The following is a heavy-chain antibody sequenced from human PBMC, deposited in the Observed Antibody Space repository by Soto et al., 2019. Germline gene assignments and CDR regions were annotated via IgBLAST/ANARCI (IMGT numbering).Heavy chain of an antibody. J-gene: IGHJ3*01. Sequence: QVQLQESGPGLVRPSETLSLTCTVSGGSISSYYCNWIRQPPGKGLEWIGYIYYSGNTNYNPSLKSRVAMSVDTAKDQCALEMSSVTAADTAFYYRERDNGTADTFDLWGQGTMVTVSS. CDR1: GGSISSYY. D-gene: IGHD1-1*01. CDR3: ERDNGTADTFDL. CDR2: IYYSGNT. V-gene: IGHV4-59*01.